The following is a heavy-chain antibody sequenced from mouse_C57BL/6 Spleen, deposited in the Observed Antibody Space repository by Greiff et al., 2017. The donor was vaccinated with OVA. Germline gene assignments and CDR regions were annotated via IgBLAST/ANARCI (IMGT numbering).Heavy chain of an antibody. CDR3: ARKGDDYDGFAY. CDR2: IWSGGST. CDR1: GFSLTSYG. V-gene: IGHV2-2*01. Sequence: VHLVESGPGLVQPSQSLSLTCTVSGFSLTSYGVHWVRQSPGKGLEWLGVIWSGGSTDYNAAFISRLSISKDNSKSQVFFKMNSLQADDTAIYYCARKGDDYDGFAYWGQGTLVTVAA. J-gene: IGHJ3*01. D-gene: IGHD2-4*01.